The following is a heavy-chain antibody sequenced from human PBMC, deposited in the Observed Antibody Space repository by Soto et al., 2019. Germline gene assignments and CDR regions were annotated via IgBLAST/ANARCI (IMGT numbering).Heavy chain of an antibody. CDR3: AKDLRQGATGATVYGMDV. V-gene: IGHV3-30*18. D-gene: IGHD1-26*01. CDR1: GFTFSTTG. Sequence: QVQLVESGGGVVQPGTSLRLSCTASGFTFSTTGMHWVRQAPGKGLEWVAVISYDGSKTYYADSVKGRLTISSDNSRGTVYLQLNSLRPEDTAVYYCAKDLRQGATGATVYGMDVWGQGTTVSFS. CDR2: ISYDGSKT. J-gene: IGHJ6*02.